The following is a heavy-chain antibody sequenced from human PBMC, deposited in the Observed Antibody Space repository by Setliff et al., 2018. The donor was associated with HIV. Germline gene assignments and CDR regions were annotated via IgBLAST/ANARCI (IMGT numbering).Heavy chain of an antibody. CDR1: GGSISSRSNY. D-gene: IGHD3-22*01. CDR3: AKPYYDISGYYFYYFDY. CDR2: IYYTGTT. V-gene: IGHV4-39*01. Sequence: SETLSLTCTVSGGSISSRSNYWGWIRQPPGKGLEWVGTIYYTGTTYYNPSLQSRATLSVDTSKNQFSLKLSSVTAADTAFYYCAKPYYDISGYYFYYFDYWGQGTLVTV. J-gene: IGHJ4*02.